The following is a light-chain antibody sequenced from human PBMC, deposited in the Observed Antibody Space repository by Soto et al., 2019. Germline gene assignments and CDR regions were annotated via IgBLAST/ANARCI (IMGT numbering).Light chain of an antibody. CDR3: QQSYSPPLT. J-gene: IGKJ4*01. CDR2: AAS. Sequence: QMTQSPASLSASVGDRVTITCRASRDISDYLNWFQHKPGRAPKLLIYAASVLHSGVPARFSGSGSESGTENNLTISSLQPEDSATYYCQQSYSPPLTFGGGTRVEIK. V-gene: IGKV1-39*01. CDR1: RDISDY.